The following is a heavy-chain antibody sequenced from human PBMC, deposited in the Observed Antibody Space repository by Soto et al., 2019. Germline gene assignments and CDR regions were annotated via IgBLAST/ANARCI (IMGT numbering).Heavy chain of an antibody. CDR1: GFTFSSYG. CDR2: ISYDGSNK. D-gene: IGHD1-26*01. V-gene: IGHV3-30*18. Sequence: GGSLSLSCAASGFTFSSYGMHWVRQAPGKGLEWVAVISYDGSNKYYADSVKGRFTISRDISKNTLYLQMNSLRAEDTAVYYCAKYRGLQNYYYYGMDFWGQGTTVTVSS. CDR3: AKYRGLQNYYYYGMDF. J-gene: IGHJ6*02.